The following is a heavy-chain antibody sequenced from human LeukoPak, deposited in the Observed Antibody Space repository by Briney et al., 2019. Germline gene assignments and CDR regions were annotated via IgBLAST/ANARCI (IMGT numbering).Heavy chain of an antibody. CDR2: IIPIFGTA. V-gene: IGHV1-69*13. D-gene: IGHD6-19*01. J-gene: IGHJ4*01. CDR1: GGTFSSYA. Sequence: SVKVSCKASGGTFSSYAISWVRQAPGQGLEWMGGIIPIFGTANYAQKFQGRVTITADESTSTAYMELSRLTSDDTAVYYCARGREVAGTVGYWGHGTLVTVSS. CDR3: ARGREVAGTVGY.